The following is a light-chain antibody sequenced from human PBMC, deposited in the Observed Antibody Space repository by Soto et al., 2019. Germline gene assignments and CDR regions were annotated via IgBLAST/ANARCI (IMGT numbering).Light chain of an antibody. CDR1: QSIVYY. Sequence: DIRMTQSQSSLSASVGDRVPFTCRASQSIVYYLNWYQSQPGKAPQLLIHTASNLQSGVPSSFSGSGSGTDFTISITSLQPEDFATYYCQQIYSTPYTFGQGNKVEIK. CDR3: QQIYSTPYT. V-gene: IGKV1-39*01. CDR2: TAS. J-gene: IGKJ2*01.